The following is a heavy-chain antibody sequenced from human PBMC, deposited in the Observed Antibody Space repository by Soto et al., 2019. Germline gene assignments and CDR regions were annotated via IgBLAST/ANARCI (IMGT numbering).Heavy chain of an antibody. J-gene: IGHJ4*02. CDR2: IYYSGST. V-gene: IGHV4-39*05. Sequence: SETPSITCTVSGGSISGSSYYWGWICQPPGKGLEWIGNIYYSGSTYYNPSLKSRVTISVDTSKNQFSLKLSSVTAADTVVYYCMLGSGWKDFDYWGKGILITVSS. CDR3: MLGSGWKDFDY. D-gene: IGHD3-22*01. CDR1: GGSISGSSYY.